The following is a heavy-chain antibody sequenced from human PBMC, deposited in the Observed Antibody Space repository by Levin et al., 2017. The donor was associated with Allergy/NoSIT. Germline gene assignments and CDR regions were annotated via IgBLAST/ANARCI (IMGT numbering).Heavy chain of an antibody. V-gene: IGHV6-1*01. Sequence: SETLSLTCAISGDIVSTNSVAWNWIRQSPSRGLEWLGRTYYRSKWYNDYAVSVKSRVTINPDTSKNQFSLQLDSMTPEDTAVYYCARTIYSKGVGVVDYWGQGTLVTVSA. CDR2: TYYRSKWYN. CDR1: GDIVSTNSVA. CDR3: ARTIYSKGVGVVDY. J-gene: IGHJ4*02. D-gene: IGHD6-13*01.